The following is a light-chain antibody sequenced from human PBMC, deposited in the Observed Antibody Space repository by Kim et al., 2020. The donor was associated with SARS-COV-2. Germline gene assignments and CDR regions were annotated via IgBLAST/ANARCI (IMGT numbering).Light chain of an antibody. V-gene: IGKV1-39*01. CDR2: TAS. Sequence: DIQMTQSPSSLSAFVGDRVTITCRASQDINRYLNWYQQKPGKAPKLLIYTASSLQSGVPSRFTGSGSDTDFTLTISSLQPEDFATYYCQQSYSAPRTFGQGTKVDIK. CDR1: QDINRY. CDR3: QQSYSAPRT. J-gene: IGKJ1*01.